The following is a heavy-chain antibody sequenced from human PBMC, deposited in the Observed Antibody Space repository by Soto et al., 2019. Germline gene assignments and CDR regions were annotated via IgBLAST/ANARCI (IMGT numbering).Heavy chain of an antibody. V-gene: IGHV1-58*01. J-gene: IGHJ4*02. CDR3: AADYGGNVDY. CDR1: GFTFTSSA. D-gene: IGHD4-17*01. CDR2: IVVGSGNT. Sequence: QMQLVQSGPEVKKPGTSVKVSCKASGFTFTSSAVQWVRQARGQRLEWKGWIVVGSGNTNYAQKCQERVTITRDMSTSTAYMELSSLRSEDTAVYCCAADYGGNVDYWGQGTLVTVTS.